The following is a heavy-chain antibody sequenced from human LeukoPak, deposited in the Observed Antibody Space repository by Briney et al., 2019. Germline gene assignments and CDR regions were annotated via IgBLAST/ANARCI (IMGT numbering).Heavy chain of an antibody. CDR1: GFTFSSYA. V-gene: IGHV3-64*01. CDR3: ARGRYCSGGSCLLDY. Sequence: PGGSLRLSXAASGFTFSSYAMHWVRQAPGKGLEYVSAISSNGGSTYYANSVKGRFTISRDNSKNTLYLQMGSLRAEDMAVYYCARGRYCSGGSCLLDYWGQGTLVTVSS. J-gene: IGHJ4*02. D-gene: IGHD2-15*01. CDR2: ISSNGGST.